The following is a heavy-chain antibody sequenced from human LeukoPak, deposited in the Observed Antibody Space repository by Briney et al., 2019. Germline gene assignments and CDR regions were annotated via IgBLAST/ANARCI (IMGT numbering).Heavy chain of an antibody. CDR1: GYTFTGYY. D-gene: IGHD2-2*01. J-gene: IGHJ2*01. CDR3: ARSVVVPAAPYWYFDL. CDR2: NIPIFGTA. Sequence: GASVKVSCKASGYTFTGYYMHWVRQAPGQGLEWMGGNIPIFGTANYAQKFQGRVTITTDESTSTAYMELSSLRSEDTAVYYCARSVVVPAAPYWYFDLWGRGTLVTVSS. V-gene: IGHV1-69*05.